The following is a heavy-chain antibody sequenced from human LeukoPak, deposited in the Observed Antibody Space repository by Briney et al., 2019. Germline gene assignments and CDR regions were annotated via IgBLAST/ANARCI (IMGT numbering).Heavy chain of an antibody. J-gene: IGHJ5*02. CDR1: GFTFSDYY. CDR2: FSGSGTTI. D-gene: IGHD3-10*01. CDR3: AGDRWFGRYLGNWFDP. Sequence: GGSLRLSCAASGFTFSDYYMSWIRQPPGKGLDCLPYFSGSGTTIYYADSVKGRFTISRDNAKNSLYLHVTSLRAEDTAVYYCAGDRWFGRYLGNWFDPWGQGTLVTVSS. V-gene: IGHV3-11*01.